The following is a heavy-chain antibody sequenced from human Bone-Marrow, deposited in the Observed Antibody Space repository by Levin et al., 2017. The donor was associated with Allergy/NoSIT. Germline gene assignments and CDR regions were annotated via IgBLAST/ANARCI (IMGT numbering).Heavy chain of an antibody. Sequence: GESLKISCAASEFIFSSYWMYWVRQAPGQGLVWVARINSDGSSTSYADSVKGRFTISRDNAKNTFYLQMNSLRAEDTAVYYCARGGRYNYDYTVYWGQGTLVTVSS. CDR3: ARGGRYNYDYTVY. J-gene: IGHJ4*02. CDR2: INSDGSST. CDR1: EFIFSSYW. D-gene: IGHD3-16*01. V-gene: IGHV3-74*01.